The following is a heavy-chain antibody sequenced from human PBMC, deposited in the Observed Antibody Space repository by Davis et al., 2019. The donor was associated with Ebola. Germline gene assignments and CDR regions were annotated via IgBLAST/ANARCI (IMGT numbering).Heavy chain of an antibody. J-gene: IGHJ4*02. CDR1: GGSISSYY. D-gene: IGHD6-19*01. V-gene: IGHV4-59*12. CDR3: ARDSHYSSGSWPDY. CDR2: IYYSGRT. Sequence: SETLSLTCTVSGGSISSYYWSWIRQPPGKGLEWIGYIYYSGRTNYNPSLKSRVTISLDTSKNQFSLKLSSVTAADTAVYYCARDSHYSSGSWPDYWGQGTLVTVSS.